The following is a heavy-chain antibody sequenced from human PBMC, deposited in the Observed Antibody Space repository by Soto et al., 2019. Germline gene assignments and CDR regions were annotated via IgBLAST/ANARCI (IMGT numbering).Heavy chain of an antibody. CDR1: GGSISSYY. V-gene: IGHV4-59*01. J-gene: IGHJ6*02. Sequence: KPSETLSLTCTVSGGSISSYYWSWIRQPPGKGLEWIGYIYYSGSTNYNPSLKSRVTISVDTSKNQFSLKLSSVTAADTAVYYCARGVSSSSWYVGRTYYYYGMDVWGQGTTVTVSS. D-gene: IGHD6-13*01. CDR2: IYYSGST. CDR3: ARGVSSSSWYVGRTYYYYGMDV.